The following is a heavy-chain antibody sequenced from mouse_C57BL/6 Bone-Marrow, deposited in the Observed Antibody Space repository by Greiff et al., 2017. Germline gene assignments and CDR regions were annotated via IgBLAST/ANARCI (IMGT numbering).Heavy chain of an antibody. D-gene: IGHD1-1*01. CDR1: GYTFTSYW. CDR3: ARWNYYGSSYVDAMDY. V-gene: IGHV1-64*01. J-gene: IGHJ4*01. CDR2: IHPNSGST. Sequence: QVQLQQPGAELVKPGASVKLSCKASGYTFTSYWMHWVKQRPGQGLEWIGMIHPNSGSTNYNEKFTSKATLTVDKSSSTAYMQLSSLTSEDSAVYYCARWNYYGSSYVDAMDYWGQGTSVTVSS.